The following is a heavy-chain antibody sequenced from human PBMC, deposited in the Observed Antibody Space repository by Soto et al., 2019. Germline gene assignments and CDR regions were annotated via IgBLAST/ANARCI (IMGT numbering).Heavy chain of an antibody. J-gene: IGHJ6*02. D-gene: IGHD1-26*01. Sequence: GASVKVSCKASGYTFTSHGFSWVRQAPGQGLEWMGWISAFNGDTKYPQKFQGRVTMSTVTSTSTAYMELRRLTSDDTAVYYCARVGPHATPVGPPYYYFGMDVWGQGTTVTVSS. CDR1: GYTFTSHG. CDR2: ISAFNGDT. CDR3: ARVGPHATPVGPPYYYFGMDV. V-gene: IGHV1-18*01.